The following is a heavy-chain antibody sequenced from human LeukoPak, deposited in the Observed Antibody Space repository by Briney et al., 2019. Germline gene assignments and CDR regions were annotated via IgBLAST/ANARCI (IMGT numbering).Heavy chain of an antibody. J-gene: IGHJ5*02. CDR2: IKQDGSEK. CDR1: GFTFSSYW. D-gene: IGHD3-9*01. Sequence: PGGSLRLSCAASGFTFSSYWMSWVRQAPGKGLEWVANIKQDGSEKYYVDSVKGRFTISRDNAKNSLYLQMNSLRAEDTAVYYCARDKILRYFHWFDPWGQGTLVTVSS. V-gene: IGHV3-7*03. CDR3: ARDKILRYFHWFDP.